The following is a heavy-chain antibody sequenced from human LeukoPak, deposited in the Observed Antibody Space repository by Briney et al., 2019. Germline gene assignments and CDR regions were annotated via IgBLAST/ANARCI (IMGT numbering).Heavy chain of an antibody. CDR1: GFTFSSYA. V-gene: IGHV3-21*01. Sequence: GGSLRLSCAASGFTFSSYAMHWVRQAPGKGLEWVSSISSSSSYIYYADSVKGRFTISRDNAKNSPYLQMNSLRAEDTAVYYCARGSAYCSSTSCYVLYWGQGTLVTVSS. CDR2: ISSSSSYI. J-gene: IGHJ4*02. D-gene: IGHD2-2*01. CDR3: ARGSAYCSSTSCYVLY.